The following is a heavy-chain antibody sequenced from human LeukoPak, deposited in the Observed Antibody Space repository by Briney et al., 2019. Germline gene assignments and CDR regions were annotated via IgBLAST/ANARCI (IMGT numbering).Heavy chain of an antibody. Sequence: KASETLSLTCAVYGGSFSGYYWSWIRQPPGKGLEWIGEINHSGSTNYNPSLKSRVTISVDTSKNQFSLKLTSVTAADTAVYYCARYNILTASDYWGQGILVTVSS. J-gene: IGHJ4*02. CDR3: ARYNILTASDY. D-gene: IGHD3-9*01. CDR2: INHSGST. CDR1: GGSFSGYY. V-gene: IGHV4-34*01.